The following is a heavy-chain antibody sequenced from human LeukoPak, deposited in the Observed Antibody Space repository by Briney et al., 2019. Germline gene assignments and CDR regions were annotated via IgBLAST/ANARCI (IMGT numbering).Heavy chain of an antibody. CDR2: INHSGST. Sequence: SETLSLTCTVSGGSISGYYWSWIRQPPGKGLEWIGEINHSGSTNYNPSLKSRVTISVDTSKNQFSLKLSSVTAADTAVYYCARGIYCSSTSCYAGTDWFDPWGQGTLVTVSS. CDR1: GGSISGYY. V-gene: IGHV4-34*01. J-gene: IGHJ5*02. CDR3: ARGIYCSSTSCYAGTDWFDP. D-gene: IGHD2-2*01.